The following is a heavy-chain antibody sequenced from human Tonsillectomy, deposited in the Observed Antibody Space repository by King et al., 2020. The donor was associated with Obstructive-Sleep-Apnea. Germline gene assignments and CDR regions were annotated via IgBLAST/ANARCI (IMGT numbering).Heavy chain of an antibody. J-gene: IGHJ4*02. V-gene: IGHV3-30*18. CDR3: AKVHDVLGYTEVDY. CDR1: GFTFSSYG. Sequence: QEQLVQSGGGVVQPGRSLRLSCAASGFTFSSYGMHWVRQAPGKGLGWVAVISYDGSNKYYADSVKGRFTISRDNSKNTLYLQMNSLRAEDTAVYYCAKVHDVLGYTEVDYWGQGTLVTVSS. D-gene: IGHD5-18*01. CDR2: ISYDGSNK.